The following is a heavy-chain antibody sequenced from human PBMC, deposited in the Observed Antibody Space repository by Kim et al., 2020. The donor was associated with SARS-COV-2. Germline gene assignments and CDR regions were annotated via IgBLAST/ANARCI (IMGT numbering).Heavy chain of an antibody. D-gene: IGHD2-21*02. Sequence: SVKVSCKASGGTFSSYAISWVRQAPGQGLEWMGGIIPIFGTANYAQKFQGRVTITADESTSTAYMELSSLRSEDTAVYYCARSPYCGGDCYSGGMDVWGQWTTVTVSS. CDR3: ARSPYCGGDCYSGGMDV. CDR1: GGTFSSYA. V-gene: IGHV1-69*13. J-gene: IGHJ6*02. CDR2: IIPIFGTA.